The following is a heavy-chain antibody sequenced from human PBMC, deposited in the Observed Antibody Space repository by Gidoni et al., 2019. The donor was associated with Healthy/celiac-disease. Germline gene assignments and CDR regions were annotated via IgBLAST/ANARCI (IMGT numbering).Heavy chain of an antibody. Sequence: QVQLVESGGGVVQPGRSLSLSCAASGFTFSSYAMHWVRPAPGKGLEWVAVISYDGSNKYYADSVKGRFTISRDNSKNTLYLQMNSLRAEDTAVYYCARVATTAMVRYYHYGMDVWGQGTTVTVSS. J-gene: IGHJ6*02. D-gene: IGHD5-18*01. CDR3: ARVATTAMVRYYHYGMDV. CDR2: ISYDGSNK. CDR1: GFTFSSYA. V-gene: IGHV3-30-3*01.